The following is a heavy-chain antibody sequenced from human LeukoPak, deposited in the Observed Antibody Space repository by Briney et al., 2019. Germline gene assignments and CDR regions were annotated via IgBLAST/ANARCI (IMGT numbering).Heavy chain of an antibody. J-gene: IGHJ4*02. V-gene: IGHV4-59*08. CDR1: GGSIGSFY. Sequence: SETLSLTCTVSGGSIGSFYWTWIRQPPGKGLEYIGYIYSTGSTNYNPSLKSRVTISLDTSKNQFSLRLSSVTAADTAVYYCARQSSGWYYFDYWGQGTLVTVSS. D-gene: IGHD6-19*01. CDR3: ARQSSGWYYFDY. CDR2: IYSTGST.